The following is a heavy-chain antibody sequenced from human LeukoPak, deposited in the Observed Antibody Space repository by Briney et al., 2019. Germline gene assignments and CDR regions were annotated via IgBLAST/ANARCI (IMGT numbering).Heavy chain of an antibody. D-gene: IGHD4-17*01. Sequence: PSETLSLTCTVSGGSISSYYWGWIRQPPGKGLEWIGYIYYSGSTNYNPSLKSRVTISVDKSKNQFSLKLSSVTAADTAVYYCARDPGVTTDYYYYGMDVWGKGTTVTVSS. CDR2: IYYSGST. CDR3: ARDPGVTTDYYYYGMDV. CDR1: GGSISSYY. J-gene: IGHJ6*04. V-gene: IGHV4-59*12.